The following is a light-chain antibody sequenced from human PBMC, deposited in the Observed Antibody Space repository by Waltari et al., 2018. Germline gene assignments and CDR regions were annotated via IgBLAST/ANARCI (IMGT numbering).Light chain of an antibody. J-gene: IGLJ2*01. CDR3: SSYAGSSTSVV. Sequence: QSALTQPASVSGSPGQSITISCSGTDSDVGAYDFVSWYQQHPGKAPHLIIYEVSNRPSGISNRFSASKSGNTASLTISGLQAEDEADYYCSSYAGSSTSVVFGGGTKLTVL. CDR2: EVS. CDR1: DSDVGAYDF. V-gene: IGLV2-14*01.